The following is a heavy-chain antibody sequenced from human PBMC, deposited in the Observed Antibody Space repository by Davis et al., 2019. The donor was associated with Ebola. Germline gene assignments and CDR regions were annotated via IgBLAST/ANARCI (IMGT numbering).Heavy chain of an antibody. CDR1: GGTFSSYA. V-gene: IGHV1-18*01. CDR3: ARDPGSSGWYDLNEY. Sequence: ASVKVSCKASGGTFSSYAISWVRQAPGQGLEWMGWISAYNGNTNYAQKLQGRVTMTTDTSTSTAYMELRSLRSDDTAVYYCARDPGSSGWYDLNEYWGQGTLVTVSS. D-gene: IGHD6-19*01. J-gene: IGHJ4*02. CDR2: ISAYNGNT.